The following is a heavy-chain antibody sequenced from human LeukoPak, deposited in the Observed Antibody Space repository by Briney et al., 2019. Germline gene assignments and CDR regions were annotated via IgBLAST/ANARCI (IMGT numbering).Heavy chain of an antibody. V-gene: IGHV1-69*13. CDR2: IIPIFGTA. CDR3: ARELIAHDSSGYYHY. D-gene: IGHD3-22*01. CDR1: GYTFTDYY. Sequence: EASVKVSCKASGYTFTDYYMHWVRQAPGQGLEWMGGIIPIFGTANYAQKFQGRVTITADESTSTAYMELSSLRSEDTAVYYCARELIAHDSSGYYHYWGQGTLVTVSS. J-gene: IGHJ4*02.